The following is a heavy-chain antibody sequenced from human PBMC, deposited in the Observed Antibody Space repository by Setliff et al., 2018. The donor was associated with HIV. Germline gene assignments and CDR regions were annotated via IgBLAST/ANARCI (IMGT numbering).Heavy chain of an antibody. Sequence: KTSETLSLTCTVSGGSISSHCWSWIRQSPGKALEWIGYIYSSGSINSKPSLKSRVTIPLDTSKNHFSLKLSSVTAADTAVYYCARGDGYRGNDAYYDTGLGVWGQGITVTVSS. J-gene: IGHJ6*02. CDR1: GGSISSHC. CDR3: ARGDGYRGNDAYYDTGLGV. D-gene: IGHD5-12*01. CDR2: IYSSGSI. V-gene: IGHV4-59*11.